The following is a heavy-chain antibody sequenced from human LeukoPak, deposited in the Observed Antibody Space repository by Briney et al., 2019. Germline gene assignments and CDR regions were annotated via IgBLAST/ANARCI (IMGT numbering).Heavy chain of an antibody. J-gene: IGHJ6*02. Sequence: GWSLRLSCAASGFTVSSNYMSCGRQAPGKGLECVSVIYSGGSTYYADSVKGRFTISRDNSKNKLYLEMNSMRAEDTAVYYCVREPVGGLRFLGGYSYDGMDVWGQGTTVTVSS. D-gene: IGHD3-3*01. CDR3: VREPVGGLRFLGGYSYDGMDV. CDR1: GFTVSSNY. V-gene: IGHV3-53*05. CDR2: IYSGGST.